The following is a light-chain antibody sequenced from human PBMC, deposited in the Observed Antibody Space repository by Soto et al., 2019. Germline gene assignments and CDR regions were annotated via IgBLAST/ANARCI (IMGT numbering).Light chain of an antibody. V-gene: IGKV1-17*01. CDR2: VAS. CDR1: QGIRND. J-gene: IGKJ1*01. Sequence: DIQMTQSPSSLSASVGDGVTITCRASQGIRNDLSWYQQKPGKAPKRLVYVASTLQTGVPSRFSGSGSGTEFTLTISSLQPEDFATYYCLQHNSYPRTFGQGTKV. CDR3: LQHNSYPRT.